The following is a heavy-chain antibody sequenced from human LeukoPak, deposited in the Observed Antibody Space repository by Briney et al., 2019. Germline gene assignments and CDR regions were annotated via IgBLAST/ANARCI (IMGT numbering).Heavy chain of an antibody. CDR2: INGRGSTI. CDR1: GVTFSNYE. J-gene: IGHJ4*02. D-gene: IGHD4/OR15-4a*01. CDR3: VGSANLAD. V-gene: IGHV3-48*03. Sequence: GGSLRLSCAASGVTFSNYEMNWVRQAPGKGLEWISYINGRGSTINYADSVKGRFTISRDNAKNSLYLQMYSLRVEDTTVYYCVGSANLADWGQGTLVTVSS.